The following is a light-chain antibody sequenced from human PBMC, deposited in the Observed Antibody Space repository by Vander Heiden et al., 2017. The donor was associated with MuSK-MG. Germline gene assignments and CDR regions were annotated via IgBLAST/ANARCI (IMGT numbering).Light chain of an antibody. Sequence: DIQMTQSPSTLSASVGDRVTITCRASQNISNWLAWYQQKPGKAPKVLIYKASRLESGVPSRFSGTGSGTEFTLTISCLQPDDFATYYCQQYHSYSLTVGGGTKVEIK. CDR3: QQYHSYSLT. CDR2: KAS. J-gene: IGKJ4*01. V-gene: IGKV1-5*03. CDR1: QNISNW.